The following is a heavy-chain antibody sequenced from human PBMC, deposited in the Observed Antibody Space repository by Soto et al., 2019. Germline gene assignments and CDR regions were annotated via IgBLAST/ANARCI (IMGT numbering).Heavy chain of an antibody. CDR2: IYTSGST. V-gene: IGHV4-4*07. CDR3: ARNDQLLGWFDP. CDR1: GGSFSGYY. D-gene: IGHD2-2*01. J-gene: IGHJ5*02. Sequence: SETLSLTCAVCGGSFSGYYWSWIRQPAGKGLEWIGRIYTSGSTNYNPSLKSRVTMSVDTSKNRFSLKLSSGTAADTAVYYCARNDQLLGWFDPWGQGTLVTVSS.